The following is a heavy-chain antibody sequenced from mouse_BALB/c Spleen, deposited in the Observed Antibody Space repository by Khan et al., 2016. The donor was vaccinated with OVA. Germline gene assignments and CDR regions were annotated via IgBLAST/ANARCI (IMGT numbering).Heavy chain of an antibody. V-gene: IGHV3-6*02. Sequence: EVQLQESGSGLVKPSQSLSLTCSVTGYSITNGYFWNWIRQFPGNNLEWMGYIRYDGNTNYNPSLKNRISITRDTSKNQFFLNLNSVTPEDTATYYCARGGSSGPAWFTYWGQGTLVTVSA. CDR2: IRYDGNT. J-gene: IGHJ3*01. D-gene: IGHD3-1*01. CDR3: ARGGSSGPAWFTY. CDR1: GYSITNGYF.